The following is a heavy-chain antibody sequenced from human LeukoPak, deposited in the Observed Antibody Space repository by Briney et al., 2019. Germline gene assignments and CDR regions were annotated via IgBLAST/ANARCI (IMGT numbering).Heavy chain of an antibody. V-gene: IGHV2-5*02. D-gene: IGHD2-15*01. Sequence: SGPTLLKPTQTLTLTCTFSGFSLSTSGVGVGWIRQPPGKALEWLALIYWDDDKRYSPSLKSRLTITKDTSKNQVVLTMTNMDPVDTATYYCAHYCSGGSCYSVGRYNWFDPWGQGTLVTVSS. J-gene: IGHJ5*02. CDR1: GFSLSTSGVG. CDR3: AHYCSGGSCYSVGRYNWFDP. CDR2: IYWDDDK.